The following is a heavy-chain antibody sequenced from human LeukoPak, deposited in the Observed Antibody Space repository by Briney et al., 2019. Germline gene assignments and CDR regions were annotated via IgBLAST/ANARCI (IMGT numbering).Heavy chain of an antibody. CDR3: ARGGDYSWEAVPW. CDR1: GFTFSSYW. CDR2: INSDGSRT. J-gene: IGHJ4*02. D-gene: IGHD4-17*01. V-gene: IGHV3-74*01. Sequence: GGSLRLSCAASGFTFSSYWMYWVRQAPGKGLVWVSRINSDGSRTSYADSVKGRFTISRDNAKNTLYLQMNSLRAEDTAVFYCARGGDYSWEAVPWWGQGTLVTVSS.